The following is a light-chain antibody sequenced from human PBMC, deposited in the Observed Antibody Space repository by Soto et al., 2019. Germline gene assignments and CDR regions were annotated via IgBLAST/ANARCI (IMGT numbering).Light chain of an antibody. CDR2: DAS. CDR3: QQRSNWPLT. Sequence: EIVLTQSPATLSLSPGEGATLSCRASQSVSSYLAWYQQKPGQAPRLLIYDASNRATGIPARFSGSGSGTDFTLTISSLEPEDFAVYYCQQRSNWPLTFGPGTKVDIK. V-gene: IGKV3-11*01. J-gene: IGKJ3*01. CDR1: QSVSSY.